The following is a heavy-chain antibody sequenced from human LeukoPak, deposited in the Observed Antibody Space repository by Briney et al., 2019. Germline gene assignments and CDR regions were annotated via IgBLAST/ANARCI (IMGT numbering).Heavy chain of an antibody. Sequence: SETLSLTCTVSGVSLSSYYWGWIRQPPGKGLEWIGTIYYSGSTYYNPSLKSRVTISVDTSKNQLSLKLSSVTATDTAVYYCASPYDTGGYFDYWGQGTLVTVSS. D-gene: IGHD3-22*01. CDR3: ASPYDTGGYFDY. CDR1: GVSLSSYY. V-gene: IGHV4-39*01. CDR2: IYYSGST. J-gene: IGHJ4*02.